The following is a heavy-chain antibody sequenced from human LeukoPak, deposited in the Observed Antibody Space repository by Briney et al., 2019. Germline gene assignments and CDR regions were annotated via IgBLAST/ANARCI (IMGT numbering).Heavy chain of an antibody. CDR3: ARGWGDRLFDF. D-gene: IGHD3-16*01. J-gene: IGHJ4*02. V-gene: IGHV4-4*07. CDR2: IQSSGTT. Sequence: NPSETLSLTCTVSGGSINSYSWSWIRQPPGQGLEGIGRIQSSGTTEDTPSLKSRVTISVDTPKKQCVVKLSSVTAADTAVYDCARGWGDRLFDFWGQGILVTVSS. CDR1: GGSINSYS.